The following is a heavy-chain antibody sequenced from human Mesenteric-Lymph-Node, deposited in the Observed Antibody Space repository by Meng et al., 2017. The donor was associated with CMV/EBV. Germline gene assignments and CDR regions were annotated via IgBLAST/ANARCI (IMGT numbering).Heavy chain of an antibody. CDR3: TASGYCRSSSCDG. V-gene: IGHV3-72*01. CDR1: GFTFNDYW. J-gene: IGHJ4*02. Sequence: GGSLRLSCTVSGFTFNDYWMSWVRQAPGEGLEWVGRIRNKANNYTTEYAASVKGRFTISRDDSKDSLYLQMNSLKPEDTAVYYCTASGYCRSSSCDGWGQGTLVTVSS. CDR2: IRNKANNYTT. D-gene: IGHD2-15*01.